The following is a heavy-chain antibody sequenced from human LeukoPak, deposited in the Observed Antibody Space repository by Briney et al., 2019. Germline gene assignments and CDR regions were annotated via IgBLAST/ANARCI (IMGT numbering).Heavy chain of an antibody. J-gene: IGHJ6*03. CDR2: IIPIFGTA. D-gene: IGHD4-17*01. CDR3: AREPYTVPGDYYYYMDV. V-gene: IGHV1-69*13. Sequence: ASVKVSCKASGGTFSSYAISWVRQAPGQGLEWMGGIIPIFGTANYAQKFQGRVTITADESTSTAYMELSSLRSEDTAVYYCAREPYTVPGDYYYYMDVWGKGTTVTVSS. CDR1: GGTFSSYA.